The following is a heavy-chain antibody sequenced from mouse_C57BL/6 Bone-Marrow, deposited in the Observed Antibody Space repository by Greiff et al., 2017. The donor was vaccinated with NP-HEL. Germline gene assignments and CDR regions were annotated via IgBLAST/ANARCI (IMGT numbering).Heavy chain of an antibody. CDR1: GYTFTSYW. CDR3: ARSRDYDWFAY. V-gene: IGHV1-50*01. D-gene: IGHD2-4*01. CDR2: IDPSDSYT. Sequence: QVQLQQPGAELVKPGASVKLSCKASGYTFTSYWMQWVKQRPGQGLEWIGEIDPSDSYTNYNQKFKGKATLTVDTSSSTAYMQLSSLTSEESAVYYCARSRDYDWFAYWGQGTLVTVSA. J-gene: IGHJ3*01.